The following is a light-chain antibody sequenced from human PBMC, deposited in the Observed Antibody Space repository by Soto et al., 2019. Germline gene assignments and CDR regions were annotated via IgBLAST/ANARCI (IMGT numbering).Light chain of an antibody. V-gene: IGKV1-5*03. Sequence: DIQMTQSPSTLSASVGDRVTITCRASQSISSWLAWYQQKPGKAPKLLIYKAPSLESGVPSRFSGSGSGTEFTLTISSLQPDDFATYYCQQYNSYKVTFGQGTRLEIK. CDR1: QSISSW. J-gene: IGKJ5*01. CDR2: KAP. CDR3: QQYNSYKVT.